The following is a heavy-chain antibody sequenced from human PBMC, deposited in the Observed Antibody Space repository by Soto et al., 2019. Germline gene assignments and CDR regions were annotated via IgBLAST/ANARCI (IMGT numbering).Heavy chain of an antibody. CDR3: ARGHSIFYGMDV. CDR1: GFTFSDYY. CDR2: ISSSGTTI. J-gene: IGHJ6*02. Sequence: QVQLVESGGGLVKPGGSLRLSSAASGFTFSDYYMNWIRQAPGKGLEWVSYISSSGTTIYYADSVKGRFTIYRDNAKNSLFLQMNSLRAEDTALYYCARGHSIFYGMDVWGQGTTVTVSS. D-gene: IGHD2-21*01. V-gene: IGHV3-11*01.